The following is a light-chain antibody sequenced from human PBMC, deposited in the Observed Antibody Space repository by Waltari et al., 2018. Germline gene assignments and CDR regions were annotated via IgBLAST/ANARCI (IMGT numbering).Light chain of an antibody. CDR1: RTNIGSNY. J-gene: IGLJ3*02. Sequence: QSVLTQPPSASGTPGQRVTISCSGSRTNIGSNYVYWYQQLSGMAPKLLIFPNNRRPYGVPDRFSGPKSGTSASLAISGLRSEDEGDYYCASWDDSLSVLLFGGGTKLTVL. V-gene: IGLV1-47*01. CDR2: PNN. CDR3: ASWDDSLSVLL.